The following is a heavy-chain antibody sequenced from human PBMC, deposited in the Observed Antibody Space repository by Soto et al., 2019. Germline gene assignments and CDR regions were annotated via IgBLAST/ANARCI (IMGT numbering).Heavy chain of an antibody. J-gene: IGHJ4*02. CDR3: ARDRAAAGPFDS. Sequence: SRVRQAPGQRLERMGWIRADNGNTNYPQKHQGRDTMTTDTTTSTAYMELRSLRSDDTAGYYCARDRAAAGPFDSWCQGTRFTVSS. V-gene: IGHV1-18*01. D-gene: IGHD6-13*01. CDR2: IRADNGNT.